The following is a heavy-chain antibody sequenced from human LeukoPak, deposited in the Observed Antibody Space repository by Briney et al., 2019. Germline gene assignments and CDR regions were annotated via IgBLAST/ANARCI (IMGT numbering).Heavy chain of an antibody. D-gene: IGHD2-15*01. CDR3: ARDSLGYCSGGSCYSGY. CDR1: GYTFTSYG. Sequence: GASVKVSCKASGYTFTSYGISWVRQAPGQGLEWMGWISAYNGNTNYAQKLQGRVTMTTDTSTITAYMELRSLRSDDTAVYYCARDSLGYCSGGSCYSGYWGQGTLVTVSS. CDR2: ISAYNGNT. V-gene: IGHV1-18*04. J-gene: IGHJ4*02.